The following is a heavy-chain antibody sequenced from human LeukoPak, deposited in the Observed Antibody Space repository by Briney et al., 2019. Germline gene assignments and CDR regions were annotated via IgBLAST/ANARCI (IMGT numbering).Heavy chain of an antibody. J-gene: IGHJ6*02. CDR1: GFTFSSYA. V-gene: IGHV3-23*01. Sequence: GGSLRLSCAASGFTFSSYAMSWVRQAPGKGLEWVSAISGSGGSTYYADSVKGRFTISRDNSKNTLYLQMNNLRAEDTAVYYCEKDSGYSYGQLYYYYGMDVWGQGTTVTVSS. CDR2: ISGSGGST. D-gene: IGHD5-18*01. CDR3: EKDSGYSYGQLYYYYGMDV.